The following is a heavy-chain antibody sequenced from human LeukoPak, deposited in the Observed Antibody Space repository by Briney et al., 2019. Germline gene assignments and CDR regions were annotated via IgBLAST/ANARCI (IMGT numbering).Heavy chain of an antibody. D-gene: IGHD3-10*01. V-gene: IGHV4-59*01. CDR3: ARTDGSGSYLRGYYFDY. J-gene: IGHJ4*02. CDR2: IYYSGST. Sequence: SETLSLTCTVSGGSISSYYWSWIRQPPGKGLEWIGYIYYSGSTNYNPPLKSRVTISVDTSKNQFSLKLSSVTAADTAVYYCARTDGSGSYLRGYYFDYWGQGTLVTVSS. CDR1: GGSISSYY.